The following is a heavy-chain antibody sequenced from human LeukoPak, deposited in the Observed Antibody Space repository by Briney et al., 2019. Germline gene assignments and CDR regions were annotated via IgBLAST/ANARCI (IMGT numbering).Heavy chain of an antibody. Sequence: SETLSLTCSVSGGSIISYYWSWIRQPPGKGLEWSGYIYYTGITKYSPSLTSRVTISVDTSKNQFSLKLTSVTAADTAVYYCTRHAPVPVIGHGMGVWGQGKTVTVSS. CDR2: IYYTGIT. CDR1: GGSIISYY. CDR3: TRHAPVPVIGHGMGV. V-gene: IGHV4-59*08. D-gene: IGHD3-10*01. J-gene: IGHJ6*02.